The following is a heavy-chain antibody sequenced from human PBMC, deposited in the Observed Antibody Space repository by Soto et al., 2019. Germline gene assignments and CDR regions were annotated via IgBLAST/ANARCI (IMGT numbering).Heavy chain of an antibody. J-gene: IGHJ6*03. V-gene: IGHV1-46*03. Sequence: ASVKVSCKASGYTFTSYYMHWVRQAPEQGLEWMGIINPSGGSTSYAQKFQGRVTMTRDTSTSTVYMELSSLRSEDTAVYCCATRYCSSTSCQYYFYYYMDVWGKGTTVTVSS. CDR2: INPSGGST. CDR3: ATRYCSSTSCQYYFYYYMDV. CDR1: GYTFTSYY. D-gene: IGHD2-2*01.